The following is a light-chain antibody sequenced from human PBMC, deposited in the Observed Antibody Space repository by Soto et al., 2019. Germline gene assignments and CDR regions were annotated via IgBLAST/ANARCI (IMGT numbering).Light chain of an antibody. Sequence: DIQMTQSPSTLSASVGDRVTITCRASQSVRIWLAWYQQKPGKAPKLLIYKASSLKSGVPSRFSDSGSGTEFTLTISSLQPDDFATYYCQQYNNYWTFGQGTKVEMK. V-gene: IGKV1-5*03. J-gene: IGKJ1*01. CDR2: KAS. CDR1: QSVRIW. CDR3: QQYNNYWT.